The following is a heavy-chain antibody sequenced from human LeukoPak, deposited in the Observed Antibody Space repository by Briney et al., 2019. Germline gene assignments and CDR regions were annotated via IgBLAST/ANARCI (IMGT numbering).Heavy chain of an antibody. Sequence: GGSLRPSCAASGFIFSDYHMSWIRQASGKGLEWVAYISPGGDAVYFADSVRGRITISRDNAKNSLFLQMSSLTAEDTAVYYCSGGRDITVAGPGGYFDYWGQGSLVTVSS. J-gene: IGHJ4*02. CDR3: SGGRDITVAGPGGYFDY. CDR2: ISPGGDAV. CDR1: GFIFSDYH. D-gene: IGHD6-19*01. V-gene: IGHV3-11*01.